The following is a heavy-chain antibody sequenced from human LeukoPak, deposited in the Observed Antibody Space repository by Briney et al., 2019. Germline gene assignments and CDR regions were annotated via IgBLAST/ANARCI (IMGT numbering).Heavy chain of an antibody. D-gene: IGHD3-10*02. J-gene: IGHJ6*04. CDR1: GFTFSSYE. V-gene: IGHV3-48*03. CDR3: AELGITMIGGV. CDR2: ISSSGSTI. Sequence: GGSLRLSCAASGFTFSSYEMNWVRQAPGKGLEWVSYISSSGSTIYYADSVKSRFTISRDNAKNSLYLQMNSLRAEDTAVYYCAELGITMIGGVWGKGTTVTIAS.